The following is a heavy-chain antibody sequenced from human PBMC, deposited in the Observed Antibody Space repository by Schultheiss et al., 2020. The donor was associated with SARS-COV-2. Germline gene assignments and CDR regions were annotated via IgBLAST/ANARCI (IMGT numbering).Heavy chain of an antibody. CDR3: ARTHDYGGSPFDY. Sequence: SQTLSLTCTVSGYSISSGYYWGWIRQPPGKGLEWIGSIYHSGSTYYNPSLKSRVTISVNTSKNQFSLKLGSVTTADTAVYYCARTHDYGGSPFDYWGQGTLGTVAS. CDR2: IYHSGST. J-gene: IGHJ4*02. D-gene: IGHD4-23*01. CDR1: GYSISSGYY. V-gene: IGHV4-38-2*02.